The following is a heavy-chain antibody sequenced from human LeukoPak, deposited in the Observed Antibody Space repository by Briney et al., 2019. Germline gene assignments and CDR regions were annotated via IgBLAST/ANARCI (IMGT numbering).Heavy chain of an antibody. D-gene: IGHD6-13*01. CDR3: ARALAAAGTEADDWFDP. CDR1: GGSISSGSYY. J-gene: IGHJ5*02. Sequence: PSETLSLTCTVSGGSISSGSYYWSWIRQPPGKGLEWIGYIYYSGSTNYNPSLKSRVTISVDTSKNQFSLKLSSVTAADTAVYYCARALAAAGTEADDWFDPWGQGTLVTVSS. CDR2: IYYSGST. V-gene: IGHV4-61*01.